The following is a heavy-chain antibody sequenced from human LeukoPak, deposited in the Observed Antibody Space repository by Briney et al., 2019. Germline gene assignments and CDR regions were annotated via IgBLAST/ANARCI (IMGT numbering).Heavy chain of an antibody. CDR2: INHSGST. V-gene: IGHV4-34*01. Sequence: SETLSLTCAVYGGSFSGYYWSWIRQPPGKGLEWIGEINHSGSTNYNPSLKSRVTISVDTSKNQFSLKLSSVTAADTAVYYCARVTVGPHRIVYWGQGPLVTVSS. D-gene: IGHD2-15*01. CDR1: GGSFSGYY. J-gene: IGHJ4*02. CDR3: ARVTVGPHRIVY.